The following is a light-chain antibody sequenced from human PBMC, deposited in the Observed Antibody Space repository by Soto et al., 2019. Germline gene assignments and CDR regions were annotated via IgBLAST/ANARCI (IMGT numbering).Light chain of an antibody. CDR2: DVN. CDR3: SSYNSSSTLPYV. Sequence: QSALTQPASVSGSPGQSITISCTGTSSDVGGYNLVSWYQQYSDKAPKLMIFDVNTRPSGVSNRFSGSKSGNTASLTISGLQAEDEADYYCSSYNSSSTLPYVFGTGTKLTVL. CDR1: SSDVGGYNL. J-gene: IGLJ1*01. V-gene: IGLV2-14*01.